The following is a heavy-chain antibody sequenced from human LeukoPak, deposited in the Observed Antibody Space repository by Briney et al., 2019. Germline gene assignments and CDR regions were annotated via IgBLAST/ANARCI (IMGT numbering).Heavy chain of an antibody. Sequence: GGSLRLSCAASGFTFSSYSMNWVRQAPGKGLEWVSYISSSSSTIYYADSVKGRVTISRDNSKNTLYLQMNSLRAEDTAVYYCAKDGGEYYDILTGYYPRLYYMDVWGKGTTVTISS. CDR2: ISSSSSTI. V-gene: IGHV3-48*01. J-gene: IGHJ6*03. CDR3: AKDGGEYYDILTGYYPRLYYMDV. CDR1: GFTFSSYS. D-gene: IGHD3-9*01.